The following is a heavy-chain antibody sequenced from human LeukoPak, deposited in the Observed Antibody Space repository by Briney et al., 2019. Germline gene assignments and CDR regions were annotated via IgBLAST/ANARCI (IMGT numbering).Heavy chain of an antibody. CDR2: IIPVVDKA. CDR1: GGTLSSYA. D-gene: IGHD3-3*01. CDR3: ARAYGFLEWLAN. J-gene: IGHJ4*02. V-gene: IGHV1-69*04. Sequence: GASVKVSCKASGGTLSSYAITWVRQAPGQGLEWMGRIIPVVDKADYAQKFQGRVTITAAKSTTTVYMEMSSLISDDTAVYYCARAYGFLEWLANWGQGTLVTVSS.